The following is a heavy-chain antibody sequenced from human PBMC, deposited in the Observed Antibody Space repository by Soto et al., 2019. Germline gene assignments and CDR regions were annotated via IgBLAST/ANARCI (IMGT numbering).Heavy chain of an antibody. Sequence: EIQLLESGGGLAQPGGSLRLSCVASGFSFSEYGMSWVRQTPQKTLEWVASISGNQMTTFYPDSVKGRFFISRDNSDNTLHLQMNSLRDDDTAIYYCATRRPNTLTSLSDWWGQGVQVTVSS. CDR1: GFSFSEYG. V-gene: IGHV3-23*01. CDR3: ATRRPNTLTSLSDW. D-gene: IGHD3-16*02. J-gene: IGHJ1*01. CDR2: ISGNQMTT.